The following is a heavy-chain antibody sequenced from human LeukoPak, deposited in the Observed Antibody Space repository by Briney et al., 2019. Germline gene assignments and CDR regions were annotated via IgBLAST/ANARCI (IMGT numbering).Heavy chain of an antibody. CDR3: ASTKYYDFWSGYYTDYYFDY. Sequence: SETLFLTCAVYGGSFSGYYWSWIRQPPGKGLEWIGEINHSGSTNYNSSLKSRVTISVDTSKNQFSLKLSSVTAADTAVYYCASTKYYDFWSGYYTDYYFDYWGQGTLVTV. V-gene: IGHV4-34*01. D-gene: IGHD3-3*01. J-gene: IGHJ4*02. CDR1: GGSFSGYY. CDR2: INHSGST.